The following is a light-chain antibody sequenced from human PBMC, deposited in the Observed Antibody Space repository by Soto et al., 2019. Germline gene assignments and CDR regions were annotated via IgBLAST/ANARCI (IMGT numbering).Light chain of an antibody. Sequence: QSALTQPRSVSGSPGQSVTISCTGTSSDVGGSNYVSWYQEHPGKAPKLMIYDVSKRPSGVPDRFSGSKSGNTASLTISGLKAEDEADYYCCSYAGSYTLVFGGGTKLTVL. J-gene: IGLJ3*02. CDR1: SSDVGGSNY. CDR3: CSYAGSYTLV. V-gene: IGLV2-11*01. CDR2: DVS.